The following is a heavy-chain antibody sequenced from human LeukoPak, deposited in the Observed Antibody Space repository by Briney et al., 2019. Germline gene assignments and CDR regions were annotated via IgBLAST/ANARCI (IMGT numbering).Heavy chain of an antibody. J-gene: IGHJ6*02. CDR3: SENMGV. CDR2: IKSKTEGGTI. CDR1: GFTFSNAW. Sequence: GGSLRLSCAASGFTFSNAWMNWVRQAPGKGLEWVGRIKSKTEGGTIDYAAPVKGRFTISRDDSKNTLYLQMNSLKTEDTAVYFCSENMGVWGQGTTVTVSS. V-gene: IGHV3-15*07.